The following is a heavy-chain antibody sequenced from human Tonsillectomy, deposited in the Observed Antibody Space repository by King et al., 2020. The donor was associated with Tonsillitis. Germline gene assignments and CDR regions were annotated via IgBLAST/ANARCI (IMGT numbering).Heavy chain of an antibody. CDR2: ISYDGTNK. CDR3: AKVYHDYGDYAISL. D-gene: IGHD4-17*01. Sequence: VQLVESGGGVVQPGRSLRLSCVASGFIFNNYDMHLVRQAPGKGLEWVAVISYDGTNKYYADSVKGRFTISRDNSKNTLYLQMNSLRAEDTAVYFCAKVYHDYGDYAISLWGQGTLVTVSS. CDR1: GFIFNNYD. J-gene: IGHJ4*02. V-gene: IGHV3-30*18.